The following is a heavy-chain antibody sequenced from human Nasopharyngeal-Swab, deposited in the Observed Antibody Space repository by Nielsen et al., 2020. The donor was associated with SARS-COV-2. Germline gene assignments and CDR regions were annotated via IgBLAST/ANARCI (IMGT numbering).Heavy chain of an antibody. CDR1: GYSFTTSW. D-gene: IGHD5-24*01. V-gene: IGHV5-51*01. CDR2: IDPTDSDT. Sequence: GESLKISCKGSGYSFTTSWIGWVRQMPGKGPEWMGIIDPTDSDTRYSPSFQGQVTISADKSISTAYLQWSSLKASDTAMYYCARGADGYSSYFDFWGQGTLVTVSS. CDR3: ARGADGYSSYFDF. J-gene: IGHJ4*02.